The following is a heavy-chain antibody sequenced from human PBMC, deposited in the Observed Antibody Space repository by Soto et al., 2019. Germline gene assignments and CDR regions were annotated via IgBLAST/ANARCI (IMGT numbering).Heavy chain of an antibody. J-gene: IGHJ4*02. CDR1: GYIFIHYY. V-gene: IGHV1-46*01. CDR3: ARDGYCSGGSCYDPFDY. CDR2: INPIVRRP. D-gene: IGHD2-15*01. Sequence: ASVKVSCKASGYIFIHYYIHWVRQAPGQGLEWMAGINPIVRRPNYAQKSQGRVTMTTDTSTSTAYMELRSLRSDDTAVYYCARDGYCSGGSCYDPFDYWGQG.